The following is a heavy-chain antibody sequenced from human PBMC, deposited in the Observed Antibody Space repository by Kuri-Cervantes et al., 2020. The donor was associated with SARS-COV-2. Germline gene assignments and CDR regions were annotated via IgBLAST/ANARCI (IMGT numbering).Heavy chain of an antibody. CDR1: GFTFSSYA. Sequence: GGSLRLSCAASGFTFSSYAMHWVRQAPGKGLEWVAVISYDGSNKYYADSVKGRFTIPRDNSKNTLYLQMNSLRAEDTAVYYCARGQIQLPLYWGQGTLVTVSS. CDR3: ARGQIQLPLY. D-gene: IGHD5-18*01. CDR2: ISYDGSNK. J-gene: IGHJ4*02. V-gene: IGHV3-30*01.